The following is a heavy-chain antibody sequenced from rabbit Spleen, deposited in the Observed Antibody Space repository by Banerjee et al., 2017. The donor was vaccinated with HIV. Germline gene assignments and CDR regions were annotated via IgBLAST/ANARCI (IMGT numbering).Heavy chain of an antibody. CDR2: IDVGSRNT. CDR3: ARDPYDNNLYAYFYL. D-gene: IGHD3-1*01. Sequence: QEQLVESGGGLVKPGASLTLTCTASGFSFSSGYDMCWVRQAPEKGLEWIACIDVGSRNTYYASWAKGRFTISKTSSTTVTLQVTSLTAADTATYFCARDPYDNNLYAYFYLWGPGTLVTVS. CDR1: GFSFSSGYD. V-gene: IGHV1S45*01. J-gene: IGHJ4*01.